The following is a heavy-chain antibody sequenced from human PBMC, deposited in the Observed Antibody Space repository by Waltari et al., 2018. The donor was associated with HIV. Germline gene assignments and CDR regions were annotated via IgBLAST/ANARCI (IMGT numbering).Heavy chain of an antibody. Sequence: EVEMVESGGGSVQPGGSLRLSCAASGFAFSGVAMHWVRQAMGKSPEWVSAIGAAGDTYYPKSVKGRFTVSRENGKNSLYLQMNNLRVDDAAMYYCVRGNGWYGPYYFDYWGRGTLVTVSS. CDR2: IGAAGDT. CDR3: VRGNGWYGPYYFDY. J-gene: IGHJ4*02. CDR1: GFAFSGVA. V-gene: IGHV3-13*01. D-gene: IGHD6-19*01.